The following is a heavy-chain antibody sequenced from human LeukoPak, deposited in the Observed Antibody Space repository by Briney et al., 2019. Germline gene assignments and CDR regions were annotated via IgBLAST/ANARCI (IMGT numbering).Heavy chain of an antibody. V-gene: IGHV3-11*05. CDR3: ARVGRTSIGFDY. CDR1: GFTFSDYY. CDR2: ISSSGNYA. J-gene: IGHJ4*02. Sequence: GGSLTLSCAASGFTFSDYYMGWIRQAPGKGLEWVSYISSSGNYANYADSVKGRFTISRDNGKKSLNLQMESLRAEDMAVYYCARVGRTSIGFDYWGQGTVVTVSS. D-gene: IGHD1-7*01.